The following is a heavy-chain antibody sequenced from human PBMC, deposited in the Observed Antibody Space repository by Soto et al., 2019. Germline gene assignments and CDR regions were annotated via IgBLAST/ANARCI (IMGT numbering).Heavy chain of an antibody. Sequence: GGSLRLSCAASGFTFSSYAMSWVRQAPGKGLEWVSAISGSGGSTYYADSVKGRFPISRDNSKNTLYLQMNSLRAEDTAVYYCANRMYYYDSSGYQEDAFDIWGQGTMVTVSS. J-gene: IGHJ3*02. CDR1: GFTFSSYA. V-gene: IGHV3-23*01. CDR3: ANRMYYYDSSGYQEDAFDI. CDR2: ISGSGGST. D-gene: IGHD3-22*01.